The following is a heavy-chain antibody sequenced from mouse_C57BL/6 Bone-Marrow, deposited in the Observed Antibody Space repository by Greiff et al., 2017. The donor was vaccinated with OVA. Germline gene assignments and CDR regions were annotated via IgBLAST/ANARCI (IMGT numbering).Heavy chain of an antibody. CDR1: GFTFSSYA. J-gene: IGHJ1*03. Sequence: EVKVVESGGGLVKPGGSLKLSCAASGFTFSSYAMSWVRQTPEKRLEWVATISDGGSYTYYPDNVKGRFTISRDNAKNNLYLQMSHLKSEDTAMYYCARDGQFDVWGTGTTVTVSS. CDR2: ISDGGSYT. CDR3: ARDGQFDV. V-gene: IGHV5-4*01. D-gene: IGHD3-3*01.